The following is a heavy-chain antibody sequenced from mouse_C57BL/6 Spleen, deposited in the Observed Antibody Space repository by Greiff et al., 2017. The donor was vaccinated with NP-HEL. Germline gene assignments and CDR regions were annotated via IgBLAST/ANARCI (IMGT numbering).Heavy chain of an antibody. CDR1: GYTFTSYG. V-gene: IGHV1-81*01. J-gene: IGHJ1*03. CDR2: IYPRSGNT. Sequence: VQLQQSGAELARPGASVKLSCKASGYTFTSYGISWVKQRTGQGLEWIGEIYPRSGNTYYNEKFKGKATLTADKSSSTAYMELRSLTSEDSAVYFCARGDYGSSYNWDFDVWGTGTTVTVSS. D-gene: IGHD1-1*01. CDR3: ARGDYGSSYNWDFDV.